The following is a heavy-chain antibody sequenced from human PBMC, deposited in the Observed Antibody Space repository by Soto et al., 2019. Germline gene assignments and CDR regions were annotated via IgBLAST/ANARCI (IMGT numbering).Heavy chain of an antibody. D-gene: IGHD2-15*01. CDR2: ISSTGIGT. CDR3: VRDLHEPLATDALRVAN. J-gene: IGHJ4*02. V-gene: IGHV3-48*03. CDR1: GFTFSDYP. Sequence: WGSLRLSCAASGFTFSDYPMNWVRQAPWRGLEWSSYISSTGIGTHYADSVKGRFTMSRDNTKNSVSLQMSSLRAEDTAVYYCVRDLHEPLATDALRVANWGQGTQVTVSS.